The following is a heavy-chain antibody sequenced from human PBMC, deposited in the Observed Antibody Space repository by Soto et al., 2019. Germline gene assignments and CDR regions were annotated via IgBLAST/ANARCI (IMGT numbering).Heavy chain of an antibody. Sequence: PSETLSLTCAVYGGFFSGYYWSWIRQPPGKGLVWIGEFNHSGRINYNPSLKSRVTISVDTSKNEFSLLLSSVTTADTAVYYCARSGNGIVARLRYYYGIDVWGQGTRGTVSS. V-gene: IGHV4-34*01. CDR3: ARSGNGIVARLRYYYGIDV. CDR2: FNHSGRI. J-gene: IGHJ6*02. CDR1: GGFFSGYY. D-gene: IGHD6-6*01.